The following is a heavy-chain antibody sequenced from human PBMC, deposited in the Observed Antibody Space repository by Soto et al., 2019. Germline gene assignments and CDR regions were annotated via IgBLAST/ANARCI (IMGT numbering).Heavy chain of an antibody. CDR2: INPSGGST. Sequence: QVQLVQSGAEVKKPGASVKVSCKASGYTFTSYYMHWVRQAPGQGLEWMGIINPSGGSTTYAQKFQGRVTMTRDTSTSTVYMELSSLRSEDTAVYYCARGTDMVLMVYAIHPGSHFDYWGQGTLVTVSS. CDR3: ARGTDMVLMVYAIHPGSHFDY. D-gene: IGHD2-8*01. V-gene: IGHV1-46*01. CDR1: GYTFTSYY. J-gene: IGHJ4*02.